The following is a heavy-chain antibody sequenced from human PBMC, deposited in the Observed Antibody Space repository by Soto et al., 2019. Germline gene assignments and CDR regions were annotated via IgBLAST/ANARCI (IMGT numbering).Heavy chain of an antibody. CDR3: ARDISGFIDPNAFDI. CDR1: GDTLTGLS. J-gene: IGHJ3*02. CDR2: FDPDDGET. Sequence: ASVKVSCKVSGDTLTGLSMHWVRQAPGEGLEWMGGFDPDDGETIYAQKFQGRVTMTEDTSTDTAYMELSSLRSEDTAVYYCARDISGFIDPNAFDIWGQGTMVTVSS. V-gene: IGHV1-24*01. D-gene: IGHD3-22*01.